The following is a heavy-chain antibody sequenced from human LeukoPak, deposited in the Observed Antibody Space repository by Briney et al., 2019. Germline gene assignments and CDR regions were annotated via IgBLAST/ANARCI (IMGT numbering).Heavy chain of an antibody. V-gene: IGHV3-23*01. CDR1: GFTFRTHA. CDR2: ISGSGSST. J-gene: IGHJ4*02. D-gene: IGHD3-22*01. CDR3: AKMGYYFDSSGHADYIHS. Sequence: GGSLRLSCAASGFTFRTHAMNWVRQAPGKGLEWVSTISGSGSSTYYADSVKGRFTISRDNSKNTLFLQMDSLRAEDTAVYYCAKMGYYFDSSGHADYIHSWGQGTLLTVTS.